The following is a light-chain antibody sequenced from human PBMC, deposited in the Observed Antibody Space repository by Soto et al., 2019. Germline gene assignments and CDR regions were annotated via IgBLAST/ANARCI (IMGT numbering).Light chain of an antibody. CDR3: LLVDSGDVV. Sequence: QAVVTQEPSLTVSPGGTVTLTCGSSTGTVTSGHYAYWFQQKPGQAPMTLIHDTSNKQSWTPARFSGSLLGGKAALTLTGAQPEDDADYYCLLVDSGDVVFGGGTKLTVL. CDR1: TGTVTSGHY. V-gene: IGLV7-46*01. J-gene: IGLJ2*01. CDR2: DTS.